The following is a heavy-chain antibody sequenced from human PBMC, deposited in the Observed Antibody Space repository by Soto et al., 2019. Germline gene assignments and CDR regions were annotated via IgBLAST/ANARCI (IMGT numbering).Heavy chain of an antibody. CDR1: GFTFSSQA. CDR3: AKAGSGSCVFDY. J-gene: IGHJ4*02. Sequence: EVQLLESGGGLVQPGGSLRLSCAASGFTFSSQAMSWVRQVPGKGLEWVSAISGGGDSTYYADSVKGRFTISRDNSKNTLYLQMNSLRAEDTAVYYCAKAGSGSCVFDYWGQGTLVTVSS. D-gene: IGHD3-10*01. CDR2: ISGGGDST. V-gene: IGHV3-23*01.